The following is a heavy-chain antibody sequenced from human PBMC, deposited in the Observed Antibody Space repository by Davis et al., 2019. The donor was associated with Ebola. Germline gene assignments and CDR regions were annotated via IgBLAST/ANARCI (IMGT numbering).Heavy chain of an antibody. D-gene: IGHD3-9*01. CDR3: ARVNAMTGYSRFDS. CDR1: VITFSSYA. J-gene: IGHJ5*01. Sequence: GESLKISCADSVITFSSYAMTWVRQAPGKGLEWVSAISGSGGTTYYAGSVKGRFTISRDNAKNSLYLRMNSLRAEDTAFYHCARVNAMTGYSRFDSWGQGTLVTVSS. V-gene: IGHV3-23*01. CDR2: ISGSGGTT.